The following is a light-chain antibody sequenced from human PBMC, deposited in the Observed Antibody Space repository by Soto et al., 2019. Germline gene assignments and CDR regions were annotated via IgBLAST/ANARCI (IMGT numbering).Light chain of an antibody. CDR3: QQSYSTPPVT. V-gene: IGKV1-39*01. Sequence: DIQLTQSPSYLSASVRDRVTITCRASQSVNTYLNWYQQKPGRAPKLLIYAASSLQSGVPSRFSGSGSGTDFTLTISSLQPEDFATYYCQQSYSTPPVTVGQGTRLEIK. CDR1: QSVNTY. J-gene: IGKJ5*01. CDR2: AAS.